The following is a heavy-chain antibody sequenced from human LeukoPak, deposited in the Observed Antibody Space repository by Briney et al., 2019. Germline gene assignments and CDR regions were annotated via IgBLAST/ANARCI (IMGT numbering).Heavy chain of an antibody. CDR3: SRKRWFGELFLFDY. Sequence: SSETLSLTCAVSGYSISSGYYWGWIRQPPGKGLEWIGSIYHSGSTYYNPSLKSRVTISVDKSKNQFSLKLSSVTAADTAVYYCSRKRWFGELFLFDYWGQGTLVTVSS. CDR2: IYHSGST. J-gene: IGHJ4*02. CDR1: GYSISSGYY. V-gene: IGHV4-38-2*01. D-gene: IGHD3-10*01.